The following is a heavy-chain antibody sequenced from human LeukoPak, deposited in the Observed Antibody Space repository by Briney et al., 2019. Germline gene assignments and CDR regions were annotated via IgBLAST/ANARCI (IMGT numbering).Heavy chain of an antibody. CDR2: ISFDGSNK. D-gene: IGHD6-6*01. Sequence: GRSLRLSCAASGFTFSRYAVHWVRQAPGKGLEWVAVISFDGSNKYYADSVKGRFTISRDNSKNTLYLQMNSLRAEDTAVYYCARDGEYSSSPGAFDIWGQGTMVTVSS. V-gene: IGHV3-30-3*01. CDR1: GFTFSRYA. J-gene: IGHJ3*02. CDR3: ARDGEYSSSPGAFDI.